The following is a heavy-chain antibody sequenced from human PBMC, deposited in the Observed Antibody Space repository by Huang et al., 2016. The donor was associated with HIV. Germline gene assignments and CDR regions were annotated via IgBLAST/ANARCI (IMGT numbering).Heavy chain of an antibody. J-gene: IGHJ3*02. CDR1: GGNVNSYT. Sequence: QVQLVQSGAEVRKPGSSVKVSCKASGGNVNSYTINWRPPAPGQGPEWMGGCPPILGKPNYARKFQARRTITADGSTSTAYMVLSSLRPEDTAIYYCAKWGGLSDYDFRRAHAFDIWGQGTVVTVSS. CDR3: AKWGGLSDYDFRRAHAFDI. V-gene: IGHV1-69*01. CDR2: CPPILGKP. D-gene: IGHD5-12*01.